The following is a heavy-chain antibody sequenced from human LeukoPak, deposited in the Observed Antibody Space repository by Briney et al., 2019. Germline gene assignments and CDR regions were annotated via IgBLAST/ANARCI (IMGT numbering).Heavy chain of an antibody. J-gene: IGHJ3*02. CDR3: AKRTAYYYDSSGYSAFDI. Sequence: PGGSLRLSCAASGFTFSSYAMSWVRQAPGKGLEWVSAISGSGGSTYYADSVKGRFTISRDNSKNTLYLQMNSLRAEDTAVYYCAKRTAYYYDSSGYSAFDIWGQGTMVTVS. CDR2: ISGSGGST. V-gene: IGHV3-23*01. D-gene: IGHD3-22*01. CDR1: GFTFSSYA.